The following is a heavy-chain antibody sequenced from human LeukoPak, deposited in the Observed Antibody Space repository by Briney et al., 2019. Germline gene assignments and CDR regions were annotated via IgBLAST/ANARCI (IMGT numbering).Heavy chain of an antibody. J-gene: IGHJ4*02. CDR1: VDSITSSY. CDR2: IYNSGSTSYHSGNT. V-gene: IGHV4-59*01. D-gene: IGHD2-15*01. Sequence: SETLSLTCTVSVDSITSSYWSWIRQPPGKGLEWIGCIYNSGSTSYHSGNTKFNPSLKSRVTLSVDTSKNQFSLKLTSVTAADTAVYYCARANIGYCSGGSCFPYFDYWGQGTLVTVSS. CDR3: ARANIGYCSGGSCFPYFDY.